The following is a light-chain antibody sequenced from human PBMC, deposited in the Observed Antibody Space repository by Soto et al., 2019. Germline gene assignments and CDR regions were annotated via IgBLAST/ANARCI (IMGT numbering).Light chain of an antibody. CDR1: QHISTW. CDR2: AAS. CDR3: QQADSFPLT. Sequence: DILMTQSPSSVSAVVGDRVIIACRASQHISTWLAWYQQKPGEAPRILIFAASRLQSGVPSRFSGSGSGTDFTLTINGLQPEDFATYYCQQADSFPLTCGGGTKVEVK. V-gene: IGKV1D-12*01. J-gene: IGKJ4*01.